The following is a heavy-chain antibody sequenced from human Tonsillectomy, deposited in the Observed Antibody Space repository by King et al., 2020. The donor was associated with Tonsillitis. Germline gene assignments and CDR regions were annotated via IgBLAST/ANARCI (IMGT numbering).Heavy chain of an antibody. CDR2: MDPSDSYT. CDR1: GYSFTSYW. J-gene: IGHJ4*02. Sequence: EVQLVESGAEVKKPGESLRISCKGSGYSFTSYWISWVRQMPGKGLEWMGRMDPSDSYTNYSPSFQGHVTISADKSISTAYLQWSSLKASDTAMYYCAREVFSSEPGDYFDYWGQGTLVTVSS. CDR3: AREVFSSEPGDYFDY. V-gene: IGHV5-10-1*03. D-gene: IGHD6-19*01.